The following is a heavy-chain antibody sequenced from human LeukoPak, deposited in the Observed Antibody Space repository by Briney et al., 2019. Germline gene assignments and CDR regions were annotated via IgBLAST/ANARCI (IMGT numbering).Heavy chain of an antibody. CDR3: ATSSGYYYRYYFDY. CDR2: IFHSGST. Sequence: SETLSLTCNVSDYSISSGYYWGWLRQPPGAGLEWIANIFHSGSTYYNPSLKSRVTISVDTSKNQFSLKLSSVTAADTAVYYCATSSGYYYRYYFDYWGQGTLVTVSS. J-gene: IGHJ4*02. V-gene: IGHV4-38-2*02. CDR1: DYSISSGYY. D-gene: IGHD3-22*01.